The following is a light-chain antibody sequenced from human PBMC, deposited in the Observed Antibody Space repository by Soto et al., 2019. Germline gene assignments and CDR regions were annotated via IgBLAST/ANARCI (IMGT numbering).Light chain of an antibody. V-gene: IGLV6-57*04. J-gene: IGLJ3*02. CDR2: EDN. CDR1: GGSIASNY. Sequence: NFMLTQPHSASESPGKTVTISCTRSGGSIASNYVQWYHQRPGSAPTIVMYEDNQRPSGVPDRFSGSIDRSSNSASLTISGLKTEDEGDFYCQSYDSSNWVFGGGTQLTVL. CDR3: QSYDSSNWV.